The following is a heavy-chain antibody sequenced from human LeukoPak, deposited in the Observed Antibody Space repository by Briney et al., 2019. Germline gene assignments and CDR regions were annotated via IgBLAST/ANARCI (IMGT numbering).Heavy chain of an antibody. V-gene: IGHV1-46*01. CDR2: INLSGGTT. Sequence: GASVKVSCKASGYTFTSYYMHWVRQAPGQGLEWMGIINLSGGTTYYAQKFQGRVTMTNDMSTSTVYMELSSLRSEDTAVYYCARESGFYASGSRYWGQGTLVTVSS. CDR3: ARESGFYASGSRY. CDR1: GYTFTSYY. D-gene: IGHD3-10*01. J-gene: IGHJ4*02.